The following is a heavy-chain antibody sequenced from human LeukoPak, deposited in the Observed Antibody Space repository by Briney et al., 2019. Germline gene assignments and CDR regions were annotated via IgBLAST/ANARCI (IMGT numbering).Heavy chain of an antibody. CDR2: INHSGST. J-gene: IGHJ4*02. CDR1: GGSFSGYY. Sequence: SETLSLTCAVYGGSFSGYYWSWIRQPPGKGLEWIGEINHSGSTNYNPSLKSRVTISVDTSKNQFSLKLSSVTAADTAVYYCARRDYYDSTGYFRSDFWGQGTLVTVSS. CDR3: ARRDYYDSTGYFRSDF. V-gene: IGHV4-34*01. D-gene: IGHD3-22*01.